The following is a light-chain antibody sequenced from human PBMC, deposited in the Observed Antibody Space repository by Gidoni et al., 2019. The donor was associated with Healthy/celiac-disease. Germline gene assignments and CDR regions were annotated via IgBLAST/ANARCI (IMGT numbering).Light chain of an antibody. CDR3: QAWDSSTVV. CDR1: KLGEKY. Sequence: SYELTQPPVVSVSPGQTASITCSGVKLGEKYACWYQQMPGQSPVLVIYQDSKRPSGIPERFSGSNSGNTATLTISGTQAMDEADYYCQAWDSSTVVFGGGTKLTVL. J-gene: IGLJ2*01. V-gene: IGLV3-1*01. CDR2: QDS.